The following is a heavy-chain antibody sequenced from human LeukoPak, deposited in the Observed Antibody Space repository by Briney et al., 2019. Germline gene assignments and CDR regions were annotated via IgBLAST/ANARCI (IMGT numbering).Heavy chain of an antibody. CDR2: IWYDGSNK. D-gene: IGHD3-22*01. V-gene: IGHV3-33*06. Sequence: GGSLRLSCAASGFTFSSYGMHWVRQAPGKGLEWVAVIWYDGSNKYYADSVKGRFTISRDNSKNTLYVQVNSLGTEDTAAYYCAKGSYYDSSGSFYFDYWGQGTLVTVPS. CDR1: GFTFSSYG. J-gene: IGHJ4*02. CDR3: AKGSYYDSSGSFYFDY.